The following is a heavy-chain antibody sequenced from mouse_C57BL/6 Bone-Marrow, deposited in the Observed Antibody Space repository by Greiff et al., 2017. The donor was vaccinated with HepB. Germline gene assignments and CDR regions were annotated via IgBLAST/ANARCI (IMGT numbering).Heavy chain of an antibody. CDR3: ARDLLWSYYYAMDY. Sequence: QVQLQQPGAELVKPGASVKLSCKASGYTFTSYWMQWVKQRPGQGLEWIGEIDPSDSYTNYNQKFKGKATLTVDTSSSTAYMQLSILTSEDSAVYYCARDLLWSYYYAMDYWGQGTSVTVSS. V-gene: IGHV1-50*01. D-gene: IGHD2-1*01. CDR1: GYTFTSYW. J-gene: IGHJ4*01. CDR2: IDPSDSYT.